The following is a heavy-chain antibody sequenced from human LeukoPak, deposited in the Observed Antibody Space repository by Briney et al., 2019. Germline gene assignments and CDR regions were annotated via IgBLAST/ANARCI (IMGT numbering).Heavy chain of an antibody. CDR1: GFTLSKHW. Sequence: GGSLTLSCAASGFTLSKHWMTWVRHAPGKGLECVAIIKQDGSEKYYVNSVKGRFTISRDNAKNSLYLQMNSLRVEDTAVYYCGREWAVDFWGQGTQVTVSP. CDR2: IKQDGSEK. J-gene: IGHJ4*02. V-gene: IGHV3-7*01. CDR3: GREWAVDF.